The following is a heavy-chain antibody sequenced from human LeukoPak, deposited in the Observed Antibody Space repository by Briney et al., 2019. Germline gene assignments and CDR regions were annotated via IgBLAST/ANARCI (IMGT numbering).Heavy chain of an antibody. CDR1: GFTFSSYW. CDR2: IKQDGSEK. D-gene: IGHD2-2*01. V-gene: IGHV3-7*01. CDR3: ARGLVVVPALPARVDY. Sequence: GGSLRLSCAASGFTFSSYWMSWVRQVPGKGLEWVANIKQDGSEKYYVDSVKGRFTISRDNAKNSLYLQMNTLRAEDTAVYYCARGLVVVPALPARVDYWGQGTLVTVSS. J-gene: IGHJ4*02.